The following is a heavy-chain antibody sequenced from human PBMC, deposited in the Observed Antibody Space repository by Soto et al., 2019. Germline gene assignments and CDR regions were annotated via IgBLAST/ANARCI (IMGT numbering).Heavy chain of an antibody. CDR2: ISGRGGST. CDR1: GFTFSSNS. Sequence: EVQLLESGGGLVQPGGSLKLSCAASGFTFSSNSMSWVRQAPGKGLEWVSGISGRGGSTYYANSVKGRFTISRDNSENMLYLQLYRLRAEATAVYFCAKSRGDSWTTYYFDYWGQGTLITVSS. D-gene: IGHD4-4*01. J-gene: IGHJ4*02. CDR3: AKSRGDSWTTYYFDY. V-gene: IGHV3-23*01.